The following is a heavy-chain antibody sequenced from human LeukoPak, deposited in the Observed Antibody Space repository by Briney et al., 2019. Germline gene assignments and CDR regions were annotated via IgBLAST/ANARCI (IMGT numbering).Heavy chain of an antibody. Sequence: GASVKVSCKASGYTFTSYSMYWVRQAPGQGLEWMGIINPSGGSTSYAQKFQGRVTMTEDTSTDTAYMELSSLRSEDTAVYYCATDRSGDLHAYFDYWGQGTLVTVSS. D-gene: IGHD3-10*01. CDR1: GYTFTSYS. V-gene: IGHV1-46*01. CDR3: ATDRSGDLHAYFDY. CDR2: INPSGGST. J-gene: IGHJ4*02.